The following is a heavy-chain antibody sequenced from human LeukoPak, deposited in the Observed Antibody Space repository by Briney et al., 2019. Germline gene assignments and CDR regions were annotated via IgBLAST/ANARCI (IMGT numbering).Heavy chain of an antibody. CDR2: IYPGDSDT. J-gene: IGHJ4*02. CDR1: GYSFTSYW. CDR3: ARIGYCSSTSCFPFDY. V-gene: IGHV5-51*01. D-gene: IGHD2-2*01. Sequence: GESLKISCKGSGYSFTSYWIGWVRQMPGKGLEWMGIIYPGDSDTRYSPSFQGQATISADKSISTAYLQWSSLKASDTAMYYCARIGYCSSTSCFPFDYWGQGTLVTVSS.